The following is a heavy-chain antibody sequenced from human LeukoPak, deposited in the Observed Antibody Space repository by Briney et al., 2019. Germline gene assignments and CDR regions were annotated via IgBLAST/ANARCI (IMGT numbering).Heavy chain of an antibody. J-gene: IGHJ4*02. V-gene: IGHV3-21*01. CDR2: ISSSSTYI. Sequence: SGGSVRLSWAASGFIFSSYSMNWVRQAPAKGVEWVSSISSSSTYIYYADSVKGRFTITRDNAKNSLYLKIHSLRAEDMAVYYCARDIAQLWLPGGLAYRGQGTLVTVSS. D-gene: IGHD5-18*01. CDR3: ARDIAQLWLPGGLAY. CDR1: GFIFSSYS.